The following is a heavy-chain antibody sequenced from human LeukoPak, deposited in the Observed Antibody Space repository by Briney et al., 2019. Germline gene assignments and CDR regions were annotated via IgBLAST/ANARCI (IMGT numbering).Heavy chain of an antibody. CDR2: INYSGVT. CDR1: GXSSSNGGYS. CDR3: ARGLGYYYGSAGGY. J-gene: IGHJ4*02. V-gene: IGHV4-31*03. D-gene: IGHD3-10*01. Sequence: SQTLSLTCTASGXSSSNGGYSWNWIRQYPGKGLEWIGYINYSGVTYYNPSLRSRVTMSVDTSKNQFSLKLSSVTAADTAVYYCARGLGYYYGSAGGYWGQGILVTVSS.